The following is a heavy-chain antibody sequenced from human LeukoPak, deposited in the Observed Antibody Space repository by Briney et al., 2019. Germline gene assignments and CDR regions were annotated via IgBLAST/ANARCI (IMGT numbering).Heavy chain of an antibody. D-gene: IGHD2-15*01. V-gene: IGHV3-30*04. CDR2: ISIDGRNK. J-gene: IGHJ5*02. CDR3: ARVMGYPNWFDP. CDR1: GFPFSTYT. Sequence: GRSLRLSCAASGFPFSTYTIHWVRQAPGKGLEWVAVISIDGRNKYYADSVKDRFSISRDNSKNTLYLQMNSLRAEDTAVYYCARVMGYPNWFDPWGQGTLVTVSS.